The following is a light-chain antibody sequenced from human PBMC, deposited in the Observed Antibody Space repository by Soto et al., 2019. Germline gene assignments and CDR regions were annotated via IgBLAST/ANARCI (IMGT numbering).Light chain of an antibody. Sequence: DIHMTQSPSTLSASVGDRVTITYRASQSISSWLAWYQQKPGKAPKVLIYKASGLQSGVPSRFSGSGSGTEFTLTISSLQPDDFATYYCQQYNSYSRTFGQGTKLEIK. V-gene: IGKV1-5*03. CDR1: QSISSW. J-gene: IGKJ2*01. CDR2: KAS. CDR3: QQYNSYSRT.